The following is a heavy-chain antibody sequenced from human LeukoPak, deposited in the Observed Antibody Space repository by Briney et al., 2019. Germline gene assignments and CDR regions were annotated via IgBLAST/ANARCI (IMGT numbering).Heavy chain of an antibody. Sequence: ASVKVSCKASGGTFSSYAMSWVRQAPGKGLEWVSAISGSGGSTYYADSVKGRFTISRDNSKNTLYLQMNSLRAEDTAVYYCAKDSSGSYYVIIYYYGMDVWGQGTTVTVSS. V-gene: IGHV3-23*01. J-gene: IGHJ6*02. CDR2: ISGSGGST. CDR1: GGTFSSYA. D-gene: IGHD1-26*01. CDR3: AKDSSGSYYVIIYYYGMDV.